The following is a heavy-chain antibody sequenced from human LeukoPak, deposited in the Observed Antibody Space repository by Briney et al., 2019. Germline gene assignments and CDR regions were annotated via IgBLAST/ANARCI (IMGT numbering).Heavy chain of an antibody. J-gene: IGHJ4*02. Sequence: GGSLRLSCAASGFTFDDYAMHWVRQAPGKGLEWVSGISWNSRSIGYADSVKGRFTISRDNAKNSLYLQMNSLRAEDTALYYCAKDIREAWRRLSGYVNFDYWGQGTLVTVSS. CDR3: AKDIREAWRRLSGYVNFDY. CDR2: ISWNSRSI. V-gene: IGHV3-9*01. CDR1: GFTFDDYA. D-gene: IGHD5-18*01.